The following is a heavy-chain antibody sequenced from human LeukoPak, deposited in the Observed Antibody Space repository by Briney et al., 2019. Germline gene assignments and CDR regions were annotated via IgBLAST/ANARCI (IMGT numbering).Heavy chain of an antibody. Sequence: GGSLRLPCAASGFTFSSHWMSWVRQTLGKGLEWVANINQDGSEKYYVDSVKGRFTISRDNAKNSLYLQVNSLRAEDTAVYYCVRDHPAAGLIFDYWGQGTLVTVSS. J-gene: IGHJ4*02. V-gene: IGHV3-7*03. CDR2: INQDGSEK. D-gene: IGHD6-13*01. CDR3: VRDHPAAGLIFDY. CDR1: GFTFSSHW.